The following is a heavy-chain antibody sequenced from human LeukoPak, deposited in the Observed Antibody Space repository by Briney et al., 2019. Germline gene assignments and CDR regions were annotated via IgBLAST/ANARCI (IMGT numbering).Heavy chain of an antibody. CDR2: VSGADGTT. D-gene: IGHD2-2*01. CDR3: AKHWSYCSTTSCFFNYYYYYMDV. V-gene: IGHV3-23*01. J-gene: IGHJ6*03. CDR1: GFTFSAYG. Sequence: GGSLRLSCAASGFTFSAYGMSWVRQSPRKGLEWVSGVSGADGTTYYADSVKGRFTISRDISKSTLYLQMNNLRAEDTAVYYCAKHWSYCSTTSCFFNYYYYYMDVWGKGTTVTVSS.